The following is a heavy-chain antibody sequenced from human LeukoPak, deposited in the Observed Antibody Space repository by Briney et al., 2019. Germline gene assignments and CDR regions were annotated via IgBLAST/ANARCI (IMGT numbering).Heavy chain of an antibody. J-gene: IGHJ4*02. CDR2: ISGDGGST. Sequence: PGGSLRLSCAASGFTFDDYAMHWVRQAPGKGLEWVSLISGDGGSTYYADSVKGRFTISRDNSKNSLYLQMNSLRTEDTASYYCAKGAWSFGYFDYWGQGTLVTVSS. CDR1: GFTFDDYA. D-gene: IGHD3-3*01. V-gene: IGHV3-43*02. CDR3: AKGAWSFGYFDY.